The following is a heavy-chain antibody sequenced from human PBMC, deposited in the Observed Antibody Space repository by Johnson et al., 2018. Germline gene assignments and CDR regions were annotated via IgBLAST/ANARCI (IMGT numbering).Heavy chain of an antibody. J-gene: IGHJ1*01. D-gene: IGHD6-19*01. CDR1: GFNLSDHA. V-gene: IGHV3-23*04. CDR2: TSGSGGRT. CDR3: AKDLGSSGWYRVSYFQH. Sequence: VQLVEAGGGLVQPGGSLGLSCGASGFNLSDHALNWARQAPGQGLEWASATSGSGGRTYYADSMKGRFTISRDTSTNTLFLQMNSLSAEDTAVYYCAKDLGSSGWYRVSYFQHWGQGTLVTVSS.